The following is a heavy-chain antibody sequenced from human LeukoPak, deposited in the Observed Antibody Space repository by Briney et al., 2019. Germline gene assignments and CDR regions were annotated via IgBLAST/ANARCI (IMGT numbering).Heavy chain of an antibody. Sequence: GGSLRLSCAASGFTFSSYAMHWVRQAPGKGLEWVAVISYDGSNKYYADSVKGRFTISRDNAKNSLYLQMNSLRAEDTAVYYCARDLMVRGYYYYGMDVWGQGTTVTVSS. J-gene: IGHJ6*02. V-gene: IGHV3-30-3*01. CDR2: ISYDGSNK. CDR1: GFTFSSYA. CDR3: ARDLMVRGYYYYGMDV. D-gene: IGHD3-10*01.